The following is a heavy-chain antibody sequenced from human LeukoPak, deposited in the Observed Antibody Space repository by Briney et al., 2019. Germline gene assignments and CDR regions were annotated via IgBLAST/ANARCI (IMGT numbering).Heavy chain of an antibody. CDR1: GGSISTFY. CDR3: ARTLYGGYGRADY. Sequence: TSETLSLTCTVSGGSISTFYWSWIRQPPGKGLEWIGYIYYLGSTNYNPSLKSRVTISVDTPKNQFSLKLSSVTAADTAVYYCARTLYGGYGRADYWGQGTLVTVSS. CDR2: IYYLGST. J-gene: IGHJ4*02. D-gene: IGHD5-12*01. V-gene: IGHV4-59*01.